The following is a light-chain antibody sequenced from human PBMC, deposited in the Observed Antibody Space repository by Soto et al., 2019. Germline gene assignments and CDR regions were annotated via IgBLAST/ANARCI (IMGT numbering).Light chain of an antibody. CDR3: SSYTGSSPVV. CDR2: DVS. J-gene: IGLJ2*01. V-gene: IGLV2-14*01. Sequence: QSALTQPASVSGSPGQSITISCTGTSSDVGGYNYVSWYQQHQGKAPKLMIYDVSNRPSGVSDRFSGSKSGNTASLTISGLQAEDEADYYCSSYTGSSPVVFGGGTKLTVL. CDR1: SSDVGGYNY.